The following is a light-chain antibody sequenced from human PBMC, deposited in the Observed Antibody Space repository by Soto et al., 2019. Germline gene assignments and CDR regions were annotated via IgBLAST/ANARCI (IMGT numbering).Light chain of an antibody. V-gene: IGLV2-14*01. CDR3: SSYTSTSTPCV. CDR1: ISDGGGYSY. J-gene: IGLJ1*01. CDR2: EVS. Sequence: QSVLTQPASVSGSPGQSITISCTGTISDGGGYSYVSWYQLHPGKAPKLIIYEVSHRPSGASNHFSGYKSGNTASLTISGLQAEDEDDYYCSSYTSTSTPCVFGTGTKVTVL.